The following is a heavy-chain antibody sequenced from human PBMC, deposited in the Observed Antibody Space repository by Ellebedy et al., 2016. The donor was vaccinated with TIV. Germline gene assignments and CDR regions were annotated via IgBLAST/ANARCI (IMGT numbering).Heavy chain of an antibody. V-gene: IGHV3-15*07. J-gene: IGHJ6*02. D-gene: IGHD6-13*01. CDR1: GFTFSNAW. Sequence: PGGSLRLSCAASGFTFSNAWMNWVRQAPGKGLEWVGRIKSKTDGGTTDYAAPVKGRFTISRDDSKNTLYLQMNSLKTEDTAVYYCTAAGSSWAGPDYYYYYGMDVWGQGTTVTVSS. CDR3: TAAGSSWAGPDYYYYYGMDV. CDR2: IKSKTDGGTT.